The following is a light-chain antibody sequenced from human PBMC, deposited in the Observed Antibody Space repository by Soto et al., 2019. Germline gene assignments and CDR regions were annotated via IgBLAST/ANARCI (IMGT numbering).Light chain of an antibody. CDR1: QSVSSSY. J-gene: IGKJ4*01. CDR3: QQYGSSPPGLT. V-gene: IGKV3-20*01. CDR2: GAS. Sequence: EIVLTQSPGTLSLSPGERATLSCRASQSVSSSYLAWYQQKPRQAPRLLIYGASSRATAIPDRFSGSGSGTDFTLTISRLEPEDYAVYYCQQYGSSPPGLTFGGGTKVEIK.